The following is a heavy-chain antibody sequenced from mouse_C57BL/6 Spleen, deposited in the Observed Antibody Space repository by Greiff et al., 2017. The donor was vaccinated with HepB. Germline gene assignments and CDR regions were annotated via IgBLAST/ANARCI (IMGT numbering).Heavy chain of an antibody. Sequence: QVQLQQPGAELVRPGSSVKLSCKASGYTFTSYWMHWVKQRPIQGLEWIGNIDPSDSETYYNQKFKDKATLTVDKSSSTAYMQLSSLTSEDSAVYYCAREGLDYWGQGTTLTVSS. V-gene: IGHV1-52*01. CDR2: IDPSDSET. CDR1: GYTFTSYW. J-gene: IGHJ2*01. CDR3: AREGLDY. D-gene: IGHD3-3*01.